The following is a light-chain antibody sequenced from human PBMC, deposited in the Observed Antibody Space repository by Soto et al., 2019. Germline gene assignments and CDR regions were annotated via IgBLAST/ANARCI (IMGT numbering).Light chain of an antibody. CDR2: DVT. J-gene: IGLJ2*01. CDR1: SSDVGGSNS. CDR3: SSYTSSTTVV. V-gene: IGLV2-14*03. Sequence: QSALTQPASMSGSPGQSITISCTGTSSDVGGSNSVSWYQQHPGKAPKLIIYDVTNRPSWVSTRLSGSKSGNTASLTISGLQAEDAADYYCSSYTSSTTVVFGGGTKLTVL.